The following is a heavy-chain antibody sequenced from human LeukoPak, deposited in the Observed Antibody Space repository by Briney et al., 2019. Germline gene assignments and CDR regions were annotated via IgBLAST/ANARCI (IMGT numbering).Heavy chain of an antibody. Sequence: PGRSLRLSCAASGFTFSKYAMHWVRQAPGKGLEWVAVTSYDGSDKYYPDSVKGRFTISRDSSKDSLYLQMNSLRAEDTAVYYCSRGLEYSSSWYSYYYYYGLDVWGKGTTVAVSS. CDR1: GFTFSKYA. CDR2: TSYDGSDK. J-gene: IGHJ6*04. CDR3: SRGLEYSSSWYSYYYYYGLDV. D-gene: IGHD6-13*01. V-gene: IGHV3-30*04.